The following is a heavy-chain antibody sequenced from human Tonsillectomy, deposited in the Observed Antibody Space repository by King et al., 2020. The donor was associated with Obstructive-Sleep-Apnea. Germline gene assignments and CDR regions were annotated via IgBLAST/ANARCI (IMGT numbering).Heavy chain of an antibody. Sequence: TLQESGPALVKPTQTLTLTCTFSGFSLSTSGMCVSWIRQPPGKALEWLARIDWDDDKWYSTSLKTRLTISKDTSKNQVVLTMTNMDPVDTATYYCARTYCSGGSCYQPMDYWGQGTLVTVSS. J-gene: IGHJ4*02. CDR1: GFSLSTSGMC. V-gene: IGHV2-70*04. CDR3: ARTYCSGGSCYQPMDY. CDR2: IDWDDDK. D-gene: IGHD2-15*01.